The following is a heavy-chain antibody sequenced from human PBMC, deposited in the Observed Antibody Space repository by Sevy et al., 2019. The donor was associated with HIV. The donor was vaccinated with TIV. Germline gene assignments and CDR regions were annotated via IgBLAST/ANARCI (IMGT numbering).Heavy chain of an antibody. J-gene: IGHJ6*02. CDR1: GFTFSSYW. Sequence: GGSLRLSCAASGFTFSSYWMHWVRQAPGKGLVWVSRINSDGSSTSYADSVKGQFTISRDNAKNTLYLQMNSLSDVDTAVYYCARVHQDSSGYFLYYYYYGMDVWGQGTTVTVSS. D-gene: IGHD3-22*01. V-gene: IGHV3-74*01. CDR3: ARVHQDSSGYFLYYYYYGMDV. CDR2: INSDGSST.